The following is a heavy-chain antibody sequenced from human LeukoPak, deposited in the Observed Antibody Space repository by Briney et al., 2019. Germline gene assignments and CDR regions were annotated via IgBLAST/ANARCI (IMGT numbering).Heavy chain of an antibody. J-gene: IGHJ5*02. CDR2: IYSGGST. Sequence: GGSLRLSCAASGFTVSSNYMSWVRQAPGKGLEWVSVIYSGGSTYYADSVKGRFTISRDNAKNSLYLQMNSLRAEDTAVYYCARVEESASFDPWGQGTLVTVSS. D-gene: IGHD3-3*01. CDR1: GFTVSSNY. CDR3: ARVEESASFDP. V-gene: IGHV3-53*01.